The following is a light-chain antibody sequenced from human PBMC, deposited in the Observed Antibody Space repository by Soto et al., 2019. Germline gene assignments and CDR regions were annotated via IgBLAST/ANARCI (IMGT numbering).Light chain of an antibody. CDR3: YSYAGSYTWV. V-gene: IGLV2-11*01. Sequence: QSVLTQPRSVSGSPGQSVTISCTGTSDDVGGYTHVSWYQHHPGKAPKLVIYDVTKRPSGVPDRFSGSKSGNTASLTISGLQAEDEADYFCYSYAGSYTWVFGGGTQLTVL. CDR1: SDDVGGYTH. CDR2: DVT. J-gene: IGLJ7*01.